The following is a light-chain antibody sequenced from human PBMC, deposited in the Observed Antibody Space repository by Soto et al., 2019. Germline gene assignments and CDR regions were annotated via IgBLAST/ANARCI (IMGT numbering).Light chain of an antibody. Sequence: EIVLTQSPATLSLSPGERATLSCRASQSVSTYLAWYQQRPGQAPRLLIYEASYRATDIPPRFSGSGSGTDFTLTISSLEPEDFAVYYCQQRRSWPPTITFGQGTRLDIK. CDR2: EAS. CDR1: QSVSTY. CDR3: QQRRSWPPTIT. V-gene: IGKV3-11*01. J-gene: IGKJ5*01.